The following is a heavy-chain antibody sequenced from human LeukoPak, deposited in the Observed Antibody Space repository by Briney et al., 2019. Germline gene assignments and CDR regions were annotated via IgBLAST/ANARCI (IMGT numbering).Heavy chain of an antibody. Sequence: PGGSLRLSCAASGFTVSSSYISWVRQAPGEWLEWVSVMYSGGNTYYAESVKGRFTISRDKSKNTLYLQMNRLRAEDTAVYHCARVQAVFQNFDYWGQGTLVTVPS. CDR2: MYSGGNT. CDR3: ARVQAVFQNFDY. CDR1: GFTVSSSY. V-gene: IGHV3-66*01. J-gene: IGHJ4*02.